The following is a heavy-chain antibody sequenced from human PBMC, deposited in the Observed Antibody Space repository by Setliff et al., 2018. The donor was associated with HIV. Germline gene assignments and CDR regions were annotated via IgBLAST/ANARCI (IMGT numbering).Heavy chain of an antibody. CDR1: GGSISSSSYY. V-gene: IGHV4-39*07. CDR2: IYSGGTT. J-gene: IGHJ6*03. D-gene: IGHD6-13*01. CDR3: ARGFGSSWGGNYYYYYMDV. Sequence: SETLSLTCTVSGGSISSSSYYWGWIRQPPGKGLEWIGNIYSGGTTYYNSSLRSRVTISVDTSKNQFSLKLNSVTAADTAVYYCARGFGSSWGGNYYYYYMDVWGKGTTVTVSS.